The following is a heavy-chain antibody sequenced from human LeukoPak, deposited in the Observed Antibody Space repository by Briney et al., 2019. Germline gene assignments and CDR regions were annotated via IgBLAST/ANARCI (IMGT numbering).Heavy chain of an antibody. J-gene: IGHJ6*02. CDR3: ARVEYYYDSSGLSGYYRMDL. D-gene: IGHD3-22*01. Sequence: ASVKVSCKASGYTFTSYGISWVRQAPGQRLEGMGWISPYNGNTNSAQTLQGRLPMTTDTSTSTAYMELRSLRSDATAVYYCARVEYYYDSSGLSGYYRMDLWRQGTTVTVSS. CDR1: GYTFTSYG. V-gene: IGHV1-18*01. CDR2: ISPYNGNT.